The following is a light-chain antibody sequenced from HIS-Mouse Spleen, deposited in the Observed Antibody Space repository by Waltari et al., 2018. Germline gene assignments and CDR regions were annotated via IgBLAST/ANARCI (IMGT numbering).Light chain of an antibody. CDR1: SRYVGSYNL. CDR3: CSYAGSSWV. Sequence: QSALTQPASVSGSPGQSITISCTGTSRYVGSYNLVSWYQQHPGKAPKLMIYEGSKRHSGVSNRFSGSKSGNTASLTISGLQAEDEADYYCCSYAGSSWVFGGGTKLTVL. V-gene: IGLV2-23*01. J-gene: IGLJ3*02. CDR2: EGS.